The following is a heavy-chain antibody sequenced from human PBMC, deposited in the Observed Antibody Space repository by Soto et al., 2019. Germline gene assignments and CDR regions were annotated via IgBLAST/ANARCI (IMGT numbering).Heavy chain of an antibody. Sequence: GGSLRLSCAASGFTFSSYAMSWVRQAPGKGLEWVSAISGSGGSTYYADSVKGRFTISRDNSKNTLYLQMNSLRAEDTAVYYCASARLWFGELLSLDYWGQGTLVTVSS. D-gene: IGHD3-10*01. CDR2: ISGSGGST. CDR1: GFTFSSYA. V-gene: IGHV3-23*01. J-gene: IGHJ4*02. CDR3: ASARLWFGELLSLDY.